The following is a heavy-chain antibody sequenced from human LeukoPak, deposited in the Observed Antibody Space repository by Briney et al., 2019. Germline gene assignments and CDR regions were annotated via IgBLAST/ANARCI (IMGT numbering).Heavy chain of an antibody. D-gene: IGHD3-10*01. CDR1: GYSISSGYY. J-gene: IGHJ6*03. V-gene: IGHV4-38-2*02. Sequence: PSETLSLTCTVSGYSISSGYYWVWIRQPPGKGLEWIGNIYHSGSTYYNPSLKSRVTISVDTSKNQFSLKVRSVTAADTAVYYCAREGITMVRGVYYYYMDVWGKGTTVTVSS. CDR3: AREGITMVRGVYYYYMDV. CDR2: IYHSGST.